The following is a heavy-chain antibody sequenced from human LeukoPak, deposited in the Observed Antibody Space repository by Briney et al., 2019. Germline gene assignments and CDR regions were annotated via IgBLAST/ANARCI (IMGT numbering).Heavy chain of an antibody. J-gene: IGHJ4*02. CDR2: ISGSGGST. Sequence: QPGGSLRLSCAASGFTFSSYAMHWVRQAPGKGLEWVSAISGSGGSTYYADSVKGRFTISRDNSKNTLYLQMNSLRAEDTAVYYCAKDEGLVGATCYFDYWGQGTLVTVSS. CDR1: GFTFSSYA. V-gene: IGHV3-23*01. CDR3: AKDEGLVGATCYFDY. D-gene: IGHD1-26*01.